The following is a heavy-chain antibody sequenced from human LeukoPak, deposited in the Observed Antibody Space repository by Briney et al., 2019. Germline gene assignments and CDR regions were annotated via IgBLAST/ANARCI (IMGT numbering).Heavy chain of an antibody. Sequence: GGSLRLSCAASGFTFSNAWMSWVRQAPGKGLEWVGRIKSKTDGGTTDYAAPVKGRFTISRDDSKNTLYLQMNSLKTEDTAVYYCTTDSAAVVPAANSDYFDYWGQGTLVTVSP. D-gene: IGHD2-2*01. CDR2: IKSKTDGGTT. V-gene: IGHV3-15*01. CDR3: TTDSAAVVPAANSDYFDY. CDR1: GFTFSNAW. J-gene: IGHJ4*02.